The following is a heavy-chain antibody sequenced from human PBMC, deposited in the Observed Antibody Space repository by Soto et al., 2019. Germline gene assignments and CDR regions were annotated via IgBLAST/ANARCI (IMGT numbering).Heavy chain of an antibody. CDR1: GGTFSSYA. CDR2: IIPIFGTA. V-gene: IGHV1-69*13. J-gene: IGHJ1*01. D-gene: IGHD6-19*01. CDR3: AREGRPYSSGWQATEYFQH. Sequence: VASVKVSCKASGGTFSSYAISWVRQAPGQGLEWMGGIIPIFGTANYAQKFQGRVTITADESTSTAYMELSSLRSEDTAVYYCAREGRPYSSGWQATEYFQHWGQGTLVTVSS.